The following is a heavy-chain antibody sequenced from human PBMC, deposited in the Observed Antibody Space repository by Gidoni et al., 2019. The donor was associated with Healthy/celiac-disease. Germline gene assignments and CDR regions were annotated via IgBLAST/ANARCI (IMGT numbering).Heavy chain of an antibody. CDR3: ARDYHGDYYYYGMDV. Sequence: QVQLVQSGAEVKKPGSSVTVSCQASVGTFRSYAISWVRQAPGQGLEWMGGIIPIFGTANYAQKFQGRVTITADESTSTAYMELSSLRSEDTAVYYCARDYHGDYYYYGMDVWGQGTTVTVSS. CDR2: IIPIFGTA. J-gene: IGHJ6*02. D-gene: IGHD4-17*01. V-gene: IGHV1-69*01. CDR1: VGTFRSYA.